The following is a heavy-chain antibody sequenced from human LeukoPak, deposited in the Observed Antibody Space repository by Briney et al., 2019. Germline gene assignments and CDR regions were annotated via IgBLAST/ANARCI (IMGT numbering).Heavy chain of an antibody. CDR2: IYYSGST. CDR3: ARASLSRYYYYGMDV. CDR1: GGSISSYY. V-gene: IGHV4-59*08. J-gene: IGHJ6*02. Sequence: PSETLSLTCTVSGGSISSYYWSWIRRPPGKGLEWIGYIYYSGSTNYNPSLKSRVTISVDTSKNQFSLKLSSVTAADTAVYYCARASLSRYYYYGMDVWGQGTTVTVSS. D-gene: IGHD3-10*01.